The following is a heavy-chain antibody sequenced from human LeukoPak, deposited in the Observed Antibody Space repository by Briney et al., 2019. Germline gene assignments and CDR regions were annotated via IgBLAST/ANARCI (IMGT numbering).Heavy chain of an antibody. Sequence: GGSLRLSCAASGFTFSSYDMHWVRQATGQGLEWVSAIGTAGDTYYPASVKGRFTVSRENAKNSLYLQMNSLRAGDTAVYYCARVVHDYGDYDSRNYWYFDLWGRGTLVTVSS. J-gene: IGHJ2*01. CDR2: IGTAGDT. D-gene: IGHD4-17*01. CDR3: ARVVHDYGDYDSRNYWYFDL. V-gene: IGHV3-13*04. CDR1: GFTFSSYD.